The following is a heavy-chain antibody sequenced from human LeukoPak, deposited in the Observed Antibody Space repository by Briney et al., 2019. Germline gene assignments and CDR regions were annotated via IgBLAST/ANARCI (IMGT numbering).Heavy chain of an antibody. D-gene: IGHD3-10*01. CDR3: GGGEAITSDY. CDR1: GGSISSYY. V-gene: IGHV4-59*08. J-gene: IGHJ4*02. Sequence: SETLSLTCPVSGGSISSYYWSWVRQPPGKGLEWIGYIYHRGSTNYNPSLKSRVTISVDTSKNQFSLKLSSVTAADTAVYYCGGGEAITSDYWGQGTLVTVSS. CDR2: IYHRGST.